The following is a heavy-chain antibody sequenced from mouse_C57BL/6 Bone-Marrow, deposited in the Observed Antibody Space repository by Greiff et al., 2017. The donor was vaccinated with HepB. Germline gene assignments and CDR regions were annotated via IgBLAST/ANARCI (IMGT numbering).Heavy chain of an antibody. CDR2: ISGGGGNT. CDR3: ARSSSGTSWFAY. J-gene: IGHJ3*01. Sequence: EVQRVESGGGLVKPGGSLKLSCAASGFTFSSYTMSWVRQTPEKRLEWVATISGGGGNTYYPDSVKGRFTISRDNAKNTLYLQMSSLRSEDTALYYCARSSSGTSWFAYWGQGTLVTVSA. CDR1: GFTFSSYT. V-gene: IGHV5-9*01. D-gene: IGHD3-2*02.